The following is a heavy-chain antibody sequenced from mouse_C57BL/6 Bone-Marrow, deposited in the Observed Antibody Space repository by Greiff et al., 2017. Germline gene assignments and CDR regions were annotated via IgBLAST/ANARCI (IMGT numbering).Heavy chain of an antibody. D-gene: IGHD2-12*01. CDR2: IDPSDSYT. J-gene: IGHJ3*01. V-gene: IGHV1-69*01. CDR1: GYTFTSYW. CDR3: ARSYYSQPVFPGFAY. Sequence: QVQLKQPGAELVMPGASVKLSCKASGYTFTSYWMHWVKQRPGQGLEWIGEIDPSDSYTNYNQKFKGKSTLTVDKSSSTAYMQLSSLTSEDSAVYYCARSYYSQPVFPGFAYWGQGTLVTVSA.